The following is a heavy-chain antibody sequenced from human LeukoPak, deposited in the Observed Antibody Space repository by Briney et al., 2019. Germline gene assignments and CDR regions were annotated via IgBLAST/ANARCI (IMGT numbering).Heavy chain of an antibody. Sequence: ASVKVSCKASGYTFTGYYMHWVRQAPGQGLEWMGWINPNNGGTNYAQKFQGRVTMTRDTSISTAYMELSRLRSDDTAVYYCARDQEAYGGIPDYWGQGTLVTVSS. CDR1: GYTFTGYY. J-gene: IGHJ4*02. D-gene: IGHD4-23*01. CDR3: ARDQEAYGGIPDY. V-gene: IGHV1-2*02. CDR2: INPNNGGT.